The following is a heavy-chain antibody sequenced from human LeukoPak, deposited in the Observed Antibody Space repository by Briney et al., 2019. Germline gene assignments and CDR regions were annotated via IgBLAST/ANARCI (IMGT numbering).Heavy chain of an antibody. D-gene: IGHD2-2*02. CDR3: ATGPYTAYLY. CDR1: GFTFSSYW. Sequence: GGSLRLSCAASGFTFSSYWMSWVRQVPGKGLEWVANIDQDGSEKYYVDSVKGRFTISRDNAKNSLYLQMNSLRAEDTAVYYCATGPYTAYLYWGQGTLVTVSS. CDR2: IDQDGSEK. J-gene: IGHJ4*02. V-gene: IGHV3-7*01.